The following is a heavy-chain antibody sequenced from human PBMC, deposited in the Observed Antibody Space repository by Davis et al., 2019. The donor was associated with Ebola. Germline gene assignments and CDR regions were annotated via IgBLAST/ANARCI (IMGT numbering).Heavy chain of an antibody. CDR3: AKEELKVFDY. J-gene: IGHJ4*02. D-gene: IGHD3-10*01. CDR2: ISGTRGST. Sequence: PGGSLRLSCAASGFTFSSYGMSWVRQAPGKGLEWVSAISGTRGSTHYADSVKGRFTISRDNSKNTLILQMNSLRAEDTAIYYCAKEELKVFDYWGQGTLVTVSS. V-gene: IGHV3-23*01. CDR1: GFTFSSYG.